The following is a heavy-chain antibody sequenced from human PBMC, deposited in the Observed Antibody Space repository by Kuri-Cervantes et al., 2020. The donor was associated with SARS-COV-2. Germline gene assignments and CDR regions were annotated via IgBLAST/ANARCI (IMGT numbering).Heavy chain of an antibody. D-gene: IGHD3-10*01. Sequence: ASVKVPCKASGYTFSDYYMYWVRQAPGQGLEWMGWINPNSGGTNYAQKFQGWVTMTRDTSSTGYMELSRLRSDDTAVYYCARGMVRGLIQSYYYGMDVWGQGTTVTVSS. CDR2: INPNSGGT. J-gene: IGHJ6*02. V-gene: IGHV1-2*04. CDR3: ARGMVRGLIQSYYYGMDV. CDR1: GYTFSDYY.